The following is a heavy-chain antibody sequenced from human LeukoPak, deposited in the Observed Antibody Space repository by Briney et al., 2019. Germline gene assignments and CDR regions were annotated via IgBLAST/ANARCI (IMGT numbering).Heavy chain of an antibody. J-gene: IGHJ4*02. V-gene: IGHV4-39*01. CDR1: GDSISSIFY. CDR2: MYYSGTT. CDR3: ARHAVSGTYWPPFDY. D-gene: IGHD3-10*01. Sequence: SETLSLTCTLSGDSISSIFYWGWICPTPGKGLEWVGSMYYSGTTYYNPSFESRVTISVAPSKNQFSLRLTSVTAADTAIYHCARHAVSGTYWPPFDYWGQGSLVTVSS.